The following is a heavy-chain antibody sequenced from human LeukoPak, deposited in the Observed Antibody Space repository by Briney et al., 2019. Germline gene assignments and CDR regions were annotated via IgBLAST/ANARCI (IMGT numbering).Heavy chain of an antibody. CDR2: IYTDANT. V-gene: IGHV4-4*07. J-gene: IGHJ6*03. CDR1: GGSINGLY. Sequence: SETLSLTCSVSGGSINGLYWSWVRQPAGEGRQWIGRIYTDANTDYNPSLNSRVTISLDMSTAQFSLNLTSVTAADTAVYYCARGIGFWSGYYTRYYYMDVWGKGTTVTVSS. CDR3: ARGIGFWSGYYTRYYYMDV. D-gene: IGHD3-3*01.